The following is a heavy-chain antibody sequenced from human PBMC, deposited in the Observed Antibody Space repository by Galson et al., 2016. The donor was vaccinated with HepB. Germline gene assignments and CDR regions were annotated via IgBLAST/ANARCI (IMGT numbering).Heavy chain of an antibody. CDR2: ISAYNDNT. Sequence: SVKVSCKASGYTFTSFGVSWVRQDPGQGLEWMGWISAYNDNTNYAQKFQGRITITTEASTSTAYMDLRSLGSDDTAVYYCARDYGDDAHHFDSWGQGTLVTVSS. CDR3: ARDYGDDAHHFDS. CDR1: GYTFTSFG. D-gene: IGHD2-21*02. J-gene: IGHJ4*02. V-gene: IGHV1-18*01.